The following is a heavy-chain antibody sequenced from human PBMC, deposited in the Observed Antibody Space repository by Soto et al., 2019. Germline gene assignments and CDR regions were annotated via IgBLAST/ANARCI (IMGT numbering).Heavy chain of an antibody. CDR1: GFTFSNYD. Sequence: EVQLVESGGGLVQPGGSLRLSCAASGFTFSNYDMHWVRQVTGKGLEWVSGITTAGDTYYPGSVKGRFTISREQAKNSVYRQMNSLSAGDTAVYYCARELHGGSYGMDVWGQGTTVTVSS. V-gene: IGHV3-13*01. CDR2: ITTAGDT. CDR3: ARELHGGSYGMDV. J-gene: IGHJ6*02.